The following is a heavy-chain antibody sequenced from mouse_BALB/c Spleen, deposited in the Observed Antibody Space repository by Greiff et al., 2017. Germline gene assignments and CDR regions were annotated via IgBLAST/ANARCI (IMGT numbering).Heavy chain of an antibody. CDR3: ARSQYDYDGGYYAMDY. V-gene: IGHV1-14*01. Sequence: VQLQQSGPELVKPGASVKMSCKASGYTFTSYVMHWVKQKPGQGLEWIGYTNPYNDGTKYNEKFKGKATLTSDKSSSTAYMELSSLTSEDSAVYYCARSQYDYDGGYYAMDYWGQGTSVTVSS. D-gene: IGHD2-4*01. J-gene: IGHJ4*01. CDR2: TNPYNDGT. CDR1: GYTFTSYV.